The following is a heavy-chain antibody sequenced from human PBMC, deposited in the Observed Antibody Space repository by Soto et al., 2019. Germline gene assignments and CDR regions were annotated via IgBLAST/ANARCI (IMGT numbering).Heavy chain of an antibody. CDR3: ARDRLRDYIWGSEDAFDI. V-gene: IGHV4-31*03. CDR2: IYYSGST. D-gene: IGHD3-16*01. CDR1: GGSISSGGYY. J-gene: IGHJ3*02. Sequence: QVQLQESGPGLVKPSQTLSLTCTVSGGSISSGGYYWSWIRQHPGKGLEWIGYIYYSGSTYYNPSLKSRVTISVDTSKNQFSLKLSSVTAADTAVYYCARDRLRDYIWGSEDAFDIWGQGTMVTVSS.